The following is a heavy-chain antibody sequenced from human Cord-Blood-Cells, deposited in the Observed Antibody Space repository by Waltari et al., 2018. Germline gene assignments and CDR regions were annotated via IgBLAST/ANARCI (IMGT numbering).Heavy chain of an antibody. V-gene: IGHV3-21*01. CDR3: ARGGTVGATDSPDY. J-gene: IGHJ4*02. Sequence: LEWVSSISSSSSYIYYADSVKGRFTISRDNAKNSLYLQMNSLRAEDTAVYYCARGGTVGATDSPDYWGQGTLVTVSS. CDR2: ISSSSSYI. D-gene: IGHD1-26*01.